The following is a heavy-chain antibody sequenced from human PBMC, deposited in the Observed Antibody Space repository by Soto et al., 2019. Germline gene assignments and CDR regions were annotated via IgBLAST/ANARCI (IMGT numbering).Heavy chain of an antibody. Sequence: QVQLQQWGAGLLKPSETLSLTCAVYGGSFSGYYWSWIRQPPGKGLEWIGEINHSGSTNYNPSLKRRVTISVDTSKNQFSLKRSSVTAADTAVYYCARASVPGIAAAGPYFDYWGQGTLVTVSS. J-gene: IGHJ4*02. D-gene: IGHD6-13*01. V-gene: IGHV4-34*01. CDR2: INHSGST. CDR3: ARASVPGIAAAGPYFDY. CDR1: GGSFSGYY.